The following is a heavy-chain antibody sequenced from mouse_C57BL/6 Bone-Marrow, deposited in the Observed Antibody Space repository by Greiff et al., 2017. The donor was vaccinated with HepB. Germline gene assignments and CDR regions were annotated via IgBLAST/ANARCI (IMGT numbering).Heavy chain of an antibody. Sequence: EVKLMESGGGLVQSERSLRLSCATSGFTFSDFYMEWVRQAPGKGLEWIAASRNKANDYTTEYSASVKGRFIVSRDTSQSILYLQMNALRAEDTAIYYCARDEGSSSYWYFDVWGTGTTVTVSS. CDR3: ARDEGSSSYWYFDV. CDR2: SRNKANDYTT. J-gene: IGHJ1*03. D-gene: IGHD1-1*01. CDR1: GFTFSDFY. V-gene: IGHV7-1*01.